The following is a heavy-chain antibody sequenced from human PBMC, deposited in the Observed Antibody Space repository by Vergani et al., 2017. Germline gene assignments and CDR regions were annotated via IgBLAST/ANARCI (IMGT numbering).Heavy chain of an antibody. V-gene: IGHV3-48*01. CDR3: ARDISEKEGFTVTTDWFDP. CDR1: GFTFSSYS. CDR2: ISSSSSTI. Sequence: EVQLVESGGGLVQPGGSLRLSCAASGFTFSSYSMNWVGQAPGKGLDWVSYISSSSSTIYYADSVKGRFTISRDNAKNSLYLQMNSLRAEDTAVYYCARDISEKEGFTVTTDWFDPRGQGTLVTVSS. J-gene: IGHJ5*02. D-gene: IGHD4-17*01.